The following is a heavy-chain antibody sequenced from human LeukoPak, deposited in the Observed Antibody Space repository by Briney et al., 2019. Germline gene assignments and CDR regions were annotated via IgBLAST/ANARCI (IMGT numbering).Heavy chain of an antibody. Sequence: SETLCLSCTVSGGSISSSSYYWGWIRQPPGKGLEWIGSIYYSGSSYYNPSLKSRVTISVDTSKNQFSLKVRSVTAADTAVYYCARHVHSTPMIVVVITPPYLPDFDVWGRGTLVTVSS. CDR3: ARHVHSTPMIVVVITPPYLPDFDV. D-gene: IGHD3-22*01. J-gene: IGHJ2*01. CDR2: IYYSGSS. V-gene: IGHV4-39*01. CDR1: GGSISSSSYY.